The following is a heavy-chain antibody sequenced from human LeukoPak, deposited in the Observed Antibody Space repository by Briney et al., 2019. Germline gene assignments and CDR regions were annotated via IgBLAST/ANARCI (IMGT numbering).Heavy chain of an antibody. V-gene: IGHV4-39*07. J-gene: IGHJ4*02. CDR3: ALEVGMGQQPVIGY. Sequence: PSETLSLTCTVSGGSISSSSYFWGWIRQPPGKGLEWIGSIYHSGSTNYNPSLKSRVTISVDKSKNQFSLKLSSVTAADTAVYYCALEVGMGQQPVIGYWGQGTLVTVSS. CDR1: GGSISSSSYF. CDR2: IYHSGST. D-gene: IGHD6-13*01.